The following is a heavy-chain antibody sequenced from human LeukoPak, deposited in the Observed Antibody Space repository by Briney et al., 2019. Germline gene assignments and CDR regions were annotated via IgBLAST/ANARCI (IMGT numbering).Heavy chain of an antibody. CDR3: ARQRGDCSSTSCYSAY. Sequence: GESLKISCKGSGYSFASYWIAWVRQMPGNGLEWMGIIYPGDSDTRYSPSFQGQVTISADKSISTAYLQWSSLKASDTAIYYCARQRGDCSSTSCYSAYWGQGTLVTVSS. D-gene: IGHD2-2*01. V-gene: IGHV5-51*01. J-gene: IGHJ4*02. CDR2: IYPGDSDT. CDR1: GYSFASYW.